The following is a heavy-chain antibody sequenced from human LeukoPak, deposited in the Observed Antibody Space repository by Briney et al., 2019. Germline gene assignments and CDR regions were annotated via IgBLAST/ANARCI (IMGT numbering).Heavy chain of an antibody. Sequence: PGGSLRLSCVASGYTLSSYSINWVRHAPGKGLEWVSSISVRRNYIYYADSVRGRFSISRDDARDSLYLQMNSLRAEDTAVYFCVGLRRNIDTSGFYYYYDLWGQGSLVTVSS. J-gene: IGHJ4*02. CDR2: ISVRRNYI. CDR3: VGLRRNIDTSGFYYYYDL. D-gene: IGHD3-22*01. V-gene: IGHV3-21*01. CDR1: GYTLSSYS.